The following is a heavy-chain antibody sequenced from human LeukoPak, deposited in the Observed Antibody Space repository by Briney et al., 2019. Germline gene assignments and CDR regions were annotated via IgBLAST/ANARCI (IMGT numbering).Heavy chain of an antibody. J-gene: IGHJ4*02. Sequence: GGSLRLSCAASGFTFSDYYMSWIRQAPGKGLEWVSYISSSGSTKYYADSVKGRFTISRDNAKNSLYLQMNSLRAEDTAVYYCAREDSYSSALYWGQGTLVTVSS. CDR3: AREDSYSSALY. V-gene: IGHV3-11*01. CDR1: GFTFSDYY. CDR2: ISSSGSTK. D-gene: IGHD6-19*01.